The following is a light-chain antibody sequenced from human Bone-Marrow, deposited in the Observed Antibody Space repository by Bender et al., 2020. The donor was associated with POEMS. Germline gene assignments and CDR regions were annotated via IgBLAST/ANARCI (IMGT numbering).Light chain of an antibody. CDR2: ATN. V-gene: IGLV1-40*01. CDR1: RSDIGAGYD. J-gene: IGLJ2*01. Sequence: QSVLTQPPSVSGAPGQKVTISCTGSRSDIGAGYDVHWYQQVPGTAPKLLIYATNNRPSGVPDRFSGSKSGTASSLAITGLQPEDEADYYCQSFDSSLSGSVFGGGTKLTVL. CDR3: QSFDSSLSGSV.